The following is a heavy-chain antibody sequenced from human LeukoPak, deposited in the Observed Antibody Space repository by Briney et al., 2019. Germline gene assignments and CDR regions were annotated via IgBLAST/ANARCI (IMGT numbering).Heavy chain of an antibody. CDR1: GYTFTIYY. CDR3: ARDHVKLGSTFHPFDAFDV. CDR2: INTNTGNP. D-gene: IGHD2/OR15-2a*01. Sequence: ASVKVSCKASGYTFTIYYIHWVRQAPGQGLEWMGWINTNTGNPTYAQGFTGRFVFSLDTSVSTAYLQISSLKAEDTAVYYCARDHVKLGSTFHPFDAFDVWGQGTLVTVSS. V-gene: IGHV7-4-1*02. J-gene: IGHJ3*01.